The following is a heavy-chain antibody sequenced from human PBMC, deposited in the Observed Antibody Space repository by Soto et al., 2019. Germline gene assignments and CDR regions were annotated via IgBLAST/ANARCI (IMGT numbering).Heavy chain of an antibody. CDR3: ARGVRDYDILTGYFGHYYYYYMDV. V-gene: IGHV4-31*03. D-gene: IGHD3-9*01. J-gene: IGHJ6*03. CDR1: GGSISSGGYY. Sequence: SETLSLTCTVSGGSISSGGYYWSWIRQHPGKGLEWIGYIYYSGSTYYNPSLKSRVTISVDTSKNQFSLKLSSVTAADTAVYYCARGVRDYDILTGYFGHYYYYYMDVWGKGTTVTVSS. CDR2: IYYSGST.